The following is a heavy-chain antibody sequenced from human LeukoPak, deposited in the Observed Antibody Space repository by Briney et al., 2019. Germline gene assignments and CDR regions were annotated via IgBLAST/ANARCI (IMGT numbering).Heavy chain of an antibody. J-gene: IGHJ4*02. CDR1: GFTFTSYG. D-gene: IGHD3-22*01. V-gene: IGHV3-30*02. CDR2: IRYDGSDE. Sequence: SGGSLRLSCAASGFTFTSYGMHWVRQAPGKGLEWVAFIRYDGSDEYNGDSVRGRFTISRDNSKNTLYLQMNSLRAEDTAVYYCAKDSTLFKFGYDNSGTSDYWGQGTLVTVSS. CDR3: AKDSTLFKFGYDNSGTSDY.